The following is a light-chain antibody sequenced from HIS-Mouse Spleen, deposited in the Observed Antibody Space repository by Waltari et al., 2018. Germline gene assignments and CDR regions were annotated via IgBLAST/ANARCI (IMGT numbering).Light chain of an antibody. CDR2: KVS. J-gene: IGKJ2*01. Sequence: VVMTQSPLSLPVTLGQPASISCRSSQSLVYSDGNTYLNRFQQRPGKSPRRLIYKVSNRDSGVPDRFSGSGSGTDFTLKSSRVEAEDVGVYYCMQGTHWPPYTFGQGTKLEIK. CDR1: QSLVYSDGNTY. CDR3: MQGTHWPPYT. V-gene: IGKV2-30*01.